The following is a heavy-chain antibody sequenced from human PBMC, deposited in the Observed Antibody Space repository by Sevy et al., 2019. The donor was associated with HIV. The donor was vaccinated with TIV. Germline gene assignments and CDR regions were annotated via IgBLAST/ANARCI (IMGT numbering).Heavy chain of an antibody. CDR1: GFTFSSYW. CDR3: ATTCAESCGYFVY. Sequence: GESLKISCAASGFTFSSYWMSWVRQAPGKGLEWVANIKQDGSEKYDVDSVKGQFTISRDNAKNSLYLQMNSLRAEDTAVYYCATTCAESCGYFVYWGQGTLVTVSS. D-gene: IGHD2-21*01. CDR2: IKQDGSEK. V-gene: IGHV3-7*01. J-gene: IGHJ4*02.